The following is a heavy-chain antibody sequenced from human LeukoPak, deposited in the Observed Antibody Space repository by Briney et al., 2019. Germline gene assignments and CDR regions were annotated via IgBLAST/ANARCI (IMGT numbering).Heavy chain of an antibody. J-gene: IGHJ4*02. CDR3: ARDSGYGDYFDY. D-gene: IGHD4-17*01. V-gene: IGHV4-59*12. CDR1: GGSISSYY. CDR2: IYYSGST. Sequence: SETLSLTCTVSGGSISSYYWSWIRQPPGKGLEWIGYIYYSGSTYYNPSLKSRVTISVDTSKNQFSLKLSSVTAADTAVYYCARDSGYGDYFDYWGQGTLVTVSS.